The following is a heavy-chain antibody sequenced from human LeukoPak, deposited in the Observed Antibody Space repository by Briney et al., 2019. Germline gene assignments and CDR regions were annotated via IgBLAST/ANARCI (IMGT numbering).Heavy chain of an antibody. CDR1: GGSISSYY. CDR2: IYTSGST. CDR3: AREEDEATTTYYYYYMDV. J-gene: IGHJ6*03. Sequence: SETLSLTCTVSGGSISSYYWSWIRQPAGKGLEWIGRIYTSGSTNYNPSLKSRVTMSVDTSKNQFSLKLSSVTAADTAVYYCAREEDEATTTYYYYYMDVWGKGTTVTVSS. V-gene: IGHV4-4*07. D-gene: IGHD5-12*01.